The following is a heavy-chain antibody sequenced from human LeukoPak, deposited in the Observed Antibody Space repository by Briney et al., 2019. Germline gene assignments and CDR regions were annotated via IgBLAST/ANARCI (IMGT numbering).Heavy chain of an antibody. Sequence: SETLSLICTVSGGSISSYYWSWIRQPAGKGLEWIGRIYTSGSTNYNPSLKSRVTMSVDTSKNQFSLKLSSVTAADTAVYYCARERVVVAPAAKLQENWFDPWGQGTLVTVSS. CDR2: IYTSGST. V-gene: IGHV4-4*07. CDR1: GGSISSYY. J-gene: IGHJ5*02. CDR3: ARERVVVAPAAKLQENWFDP. D-gene: IGHD2-2*01.